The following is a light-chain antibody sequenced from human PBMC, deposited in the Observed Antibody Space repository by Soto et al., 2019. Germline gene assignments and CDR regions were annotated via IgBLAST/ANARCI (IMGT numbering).Light chain of an antibody. V-gene: IGKV1-39*01. Sequence: IWMTQSPSLLSASTGDRVTITCRASQSISSYLNWYQQKPGKAPKLLIYAASSLQSGVPSRFSGSGSGTVFTLTISSLQPEDFATYYCQQSYSTPWTFGQGTKVDIK. CDR3: QQSYSTPWT. J-gene: IGKJ1*01. CDR1: QSISSY. CDR2: AAS.